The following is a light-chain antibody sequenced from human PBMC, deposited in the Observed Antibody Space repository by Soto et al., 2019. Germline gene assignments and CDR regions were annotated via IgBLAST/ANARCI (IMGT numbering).Light chain of an antibody. J-gene: IGLJ2*01. Sequence: QSVLTQPPSASGTPGQRVTISCSGSSSNIGNNPVNWYQQLPGAAPKLLIFTSDQRPSGVPDRFSGSKSVTSASLAISGLQSEDEADYYCAAWDDSLNALLFGGGTKLTVL. CDR3: AAWDDSLNALL. CDR2: TSD. CDR1: SSNIGNNP. V-gene: IGLV1-44*01.